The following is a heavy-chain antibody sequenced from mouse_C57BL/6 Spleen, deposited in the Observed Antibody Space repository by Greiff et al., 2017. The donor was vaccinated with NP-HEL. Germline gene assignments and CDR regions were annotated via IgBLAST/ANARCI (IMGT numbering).Heavy chain of an antibody. D-gene: IGHD1-1*01. Sequence: EVQLQESGTVLARPGASVKMSCKTSGYTFTSYWMHWVKQKPGQGLEWIGAIYPGNSDTSYNQKFKGKAKLTAVTSASTAYMELSSLTNEDSAVYYCTGYYYGSREFAYWGQGTLVTVSA. J-gene: IGHJ3*01. CDR1: GYTFTSYW. V-gene: IGHV1-5*01. CDR2: IYPGNSDT. CDR3: TGYYYGSREFAY.